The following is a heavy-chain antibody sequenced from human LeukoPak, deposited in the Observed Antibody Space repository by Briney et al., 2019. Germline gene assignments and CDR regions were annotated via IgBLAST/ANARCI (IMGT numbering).Heavy chain of an antibody. Sequence: GGSLRLSCAASGFTFSNAWMSWVRQAPGKGLEWVGRLKSKTDGGTTDFAAPVKGRFTISRDDSQNTLSLQMTNLKTEDTAVYYCTTDSGNLYFYYYYMDVWGKGATVTVSS. CDR3: TTDSGNLYFYYYYMDV. CDR1: GFTFSNAW. V-gene: IGHV3-15*01. D-gene: IGHD2-8*01. J-gene: IGHJ6*03. CDR2: LKSKTDGGTT.